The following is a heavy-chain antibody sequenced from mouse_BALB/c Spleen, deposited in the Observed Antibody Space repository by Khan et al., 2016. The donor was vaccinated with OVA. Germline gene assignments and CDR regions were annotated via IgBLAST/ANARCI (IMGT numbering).Heavy chain of an antibody. Sequence: QVQLQQSGAGLVKPGASVKLSCKASGYNFTEYIIQWVKQRSGQGLEWIGWFYPGSGSIKYNEKFKDKATLTADKSSSTVYMELSRLTSEDSAVYVGARHDYGSSYVDNWGQGTTLTVSS. J-gene: IGHJ2*01. V-gene: IGHV1-62-2*01. D-gene: IGHD1-1*01. CDR3: ARHDYGSSYVDN. CDR2: FYPGSGSI. CDR1: GYNFTEYI.